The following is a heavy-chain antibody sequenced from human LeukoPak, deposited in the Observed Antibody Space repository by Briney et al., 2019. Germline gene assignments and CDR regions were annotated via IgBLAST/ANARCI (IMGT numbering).Heavy chain of an antibody. CDR3: ARDDLTSCPFDY. CDR2: SSSSSSTI. Sequence: GGSLRLSCAASGFTFRSYSMNCVRQARGGGLEGVSYSSSSSSTIYYADAVNRRITTSRDTDNNPLYLKMNRLSADDTAVYYCARDDLTSCPFDYWGRGTLVTVSS. D-gene: IGHD2-2*01. CDR1: GFTFRSYS. V-gene: IGHV3-48*04. J-gene: IGHJ4*02.